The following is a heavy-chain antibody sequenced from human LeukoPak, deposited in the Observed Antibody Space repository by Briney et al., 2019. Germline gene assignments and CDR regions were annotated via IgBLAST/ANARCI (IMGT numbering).Heavy chain of an antibody. CDR3: ARVSYGDSGYFDY. CDR1: GFIFSDYD. J-gene: IGHJ4*02. D-gene: IGHD4-17*01. CDR2: ISSSSSYI. Sequence: PGGSLRLSCPASGFIFSDYDMSWIRQAPGKGLEWVSYISSSSSYINYADSVKGRFTISRDNAKNSLYLQMNSLRAEDTAVYYCARVSYGDSGYFDYWGQGTLVTVSS. V-gene: IGHV3-11*06.